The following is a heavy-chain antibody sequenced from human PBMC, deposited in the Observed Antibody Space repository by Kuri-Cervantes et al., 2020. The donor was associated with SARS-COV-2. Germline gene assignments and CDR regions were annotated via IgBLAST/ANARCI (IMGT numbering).Heavy chain of an antibody. CDR3: ARGFRAATAEIYYYYYYMDV. D-gene: IGHD2-15*01. V-gene: IGHV1-69*13. Sequence: SVKISCKASGGTFSSYAISWVRQAPGQGLEWMGGVIPIFGTANYAQKFQGRVTITADEPTSTAYMELSSLISEDTAVYYCARGFRAATAEIYYYYYYMDVWGKGTTVTVSS. J-gene: IGHJ6*03. CDR2: VIPIFGTA. CDR1: GGTFSSYA.